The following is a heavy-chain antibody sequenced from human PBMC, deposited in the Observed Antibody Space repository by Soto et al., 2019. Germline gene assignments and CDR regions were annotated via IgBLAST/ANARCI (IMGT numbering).Heavy chain of an antibody. CDR2: FYYNGNT. Sequence: QVQLQESGPGLVKPSETLSLTCSVSGGSISNHYWSWIRQPPGKGLEWIGYFYYNGNTNYNPSLKGRVTMSVDTSRNQISLKLTTVTAADTAVYYCTRANWYSEYWGQGTLVTVSS. CDR1: GGSISNHY. J-gene: IGHJ4*02. CDR3: TRANWYSEY. V-gene: IGHV4-59*11. D-gene: IGHD7-27*01.